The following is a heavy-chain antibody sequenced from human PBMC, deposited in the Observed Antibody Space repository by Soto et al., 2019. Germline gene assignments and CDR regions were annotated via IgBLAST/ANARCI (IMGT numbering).Heavy chain of an antibody. CDR3: ASKPRDAFDI. V-gene: IGHV3-30-3*01. J-gene: IGHJ3*02. CDR1: GFTFSSYA. CDR2: ISYDGSNK. Sequence: QVQLVESGGVVVQPGRSLRLSCAASGFTFSSYAMHWVRQAPGKGLEWVAVISYDGSNKYYADSVKGRFTISRDNSKNTLYLQMNSLRAEDTAVYYCASKPRDAFDIWGQGTMVTVSS.